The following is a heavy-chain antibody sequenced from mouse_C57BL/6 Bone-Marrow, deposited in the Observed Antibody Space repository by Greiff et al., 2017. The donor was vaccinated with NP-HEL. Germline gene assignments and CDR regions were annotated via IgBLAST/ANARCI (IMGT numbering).Heavy chain of an antibody. D-gene: IGHD2-4*01. CDR3: TRYHHYDYDETVYAMDY. Sequence: VHVKQSGTLLARPGASVKMSCKTSGYTFTSYWMHWVKQRPGQGLEWIGAIYPGNSDTSYNQKFKGKAKLTAVTSASTAYMELSSLTNEDSAVYYCTRYHHYDYDETVYAMDYWGQGTSVTVSS. V-gene: IGHV1-5*01. CDR2: IYPGNSDT. CDR1: GYTFTSYW. J-gene: IGHJ4*01.